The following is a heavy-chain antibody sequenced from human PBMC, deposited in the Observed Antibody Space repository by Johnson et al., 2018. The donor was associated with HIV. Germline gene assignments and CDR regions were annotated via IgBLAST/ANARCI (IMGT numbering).Heavy chain of an antibody. Sequence: QVHLVESGGGVVQPGRSLRLSCAASGFTFSSYAMHWVRQAPGKGLEWVAVISYDGSNKYYADSVKGRFTISRDNSKNSLYLQMNSLRAEDTAVYYCARFLSWGDAFDIWGQGTMVTVSS. J-gene: IGHJ3*02. CDR1: GFTFSSYA. CDR2: ISYDGSNK. CDR3: ARFLSWGDAFDI. V-gene: IGHV3-30*04. D-gene: IGHD1-26*01.